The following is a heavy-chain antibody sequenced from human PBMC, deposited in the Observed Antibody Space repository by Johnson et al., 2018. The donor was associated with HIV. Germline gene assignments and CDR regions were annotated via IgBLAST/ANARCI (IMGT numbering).Heavy chain of an antibody. CDR3: AKGSFGELSLDAFDI. J-gene: IGHJ3*02. Sequence: QVQLVESGGGVVQPGRSLRLSCAASGFTFNFYAMHWVRQAPGKGLVWVSRINSDGSSTSYADSVMGRFPISRDNSKNTLYLQLNILRSEDTAVYYCAKGSFGELSLDAFDIWGQGTMVTVSS. CDR2: INSDGSST. CDR1: GFTFNFYA. D-gene: IGHD3-10*01. V-gene: IGHV3-NL1*01.